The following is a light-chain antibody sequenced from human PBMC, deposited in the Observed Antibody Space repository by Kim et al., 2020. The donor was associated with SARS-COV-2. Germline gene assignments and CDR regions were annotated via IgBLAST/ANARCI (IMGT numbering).Light chain of an antibody. CDR2: GAS. J-gene: IGKJ4*01. CDR3: QKTNSFPLT. CDR1: QGIGRW. V-gene: IGKV1-12*01. Sequence: ASVGDRGTISCRASQGIGRWLAWYQQRPGKAPKLLIYGASSLQSGIPSRFSGNGSETDFSLSISSLQPEDLGTYYCQKTNSFPLTFGGGTKVDIK.